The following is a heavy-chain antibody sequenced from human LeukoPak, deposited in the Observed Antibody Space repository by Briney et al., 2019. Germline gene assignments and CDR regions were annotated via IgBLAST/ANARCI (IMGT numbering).Heavy chain of an antibody. CDR2: FSSTSCNM. Sequence: GGSLRLSCVASRFTFSNYAMNGVRQARGKGVGWVSSFSSTSCNMYYADSVKGRFIISRDNAKNSLYQQMNSLRADDTAVYYCARGGYSGYVTFDIWGQGTMVTVSS. J-gene: IGHJ3*02. V-gene: IGHV3-21*01. CDR3: ARGGYSGYVTFDI. CDR1: RFTFSNYA. D-gene: IGHD5-12*01.